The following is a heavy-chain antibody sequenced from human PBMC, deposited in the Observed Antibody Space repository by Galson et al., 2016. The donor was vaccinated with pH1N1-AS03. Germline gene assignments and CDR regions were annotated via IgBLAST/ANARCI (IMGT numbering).Heavy chain of an antibody. CDR3: ARSTHVNEGLDF. J-gene: IGHJ4*02. Sequence: PALVKPTQTLTLTCTFSGFSLSTGGVHVAWIRRPPGKALEWLALIFWDGVTRYRPSLRSRLTITKDTSKNQVVLTMTNMDPVGTATYYCARSTHVNEGLDFWGQGTLVTVSS. CDR1: GFSLSTGGVH. V-gene: IGHV2-5*02. D-gene: IGHD2-8*01. CDR2: IFWDGVT.